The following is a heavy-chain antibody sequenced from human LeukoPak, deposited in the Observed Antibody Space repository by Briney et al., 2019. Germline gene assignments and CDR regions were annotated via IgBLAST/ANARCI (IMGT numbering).Heavy chain of an antibody. Sequence: TGGSLRLSCAASGFTFRNYAISWVRQAPGKGLEWVLAISAAGGSTYYADSVKGRFIFSRDNAKNTLYVQMNSLRAEDTAVYYCARDRSGGIYATFEYWGQGALVTVSS. CDR2: ISAAGGST. D-gene: IGHD1-26*01. V-gene: IGHV3-23*01. J-gene: IGHJ4*02. CDR1: GFTFRNYA. CDR3: ARDRSGGIYATFEY.